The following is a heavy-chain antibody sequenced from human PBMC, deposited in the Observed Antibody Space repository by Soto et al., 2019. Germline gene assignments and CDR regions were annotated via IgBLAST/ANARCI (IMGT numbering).Heavy chain of an antibody. CDR3: ARDVTSADGWELQIFDY. D-gene: IGHD2-15*01. V-gene: IGHV1-18*01. CDR2: ISAYNGNT. Sequence: QVQLVQSGAEVKKPGASVKVSCKASGYTFTSYGISWVRQAPGQGLEWMGWISAYNGNTNYAQELQGRVTMTTDTYTTSAYLELRSLRSADTAVSYCARDVTSADGWELQIFDYWGPGTLVTVSS. CDR1: GYTFTSYG. J-gene: IGHJ4*02.